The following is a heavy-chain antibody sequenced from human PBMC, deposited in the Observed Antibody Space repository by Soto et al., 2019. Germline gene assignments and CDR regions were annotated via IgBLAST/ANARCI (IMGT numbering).Heavy chain of an antibody. Sequence: PSETLSLTCTVSGGSISSGDYYWSWIRQPPGKGLEWIGYIYYSGSTYYNPSLKSRVTISVDTSKNQFSLKLSSVTAADTAVYYCAREAPSLGELSSGYYYYGMDVWGHGTTVTVSS. V-gene: IGHV4-30-4*01. CDR3: AREAPSLGELSSGYYYYGMDV. J-gene: IGHJ6*02. CDR1: GGSISSGDYY. CDR2: IYYSGST. D-gene: IGHD3-16*02.